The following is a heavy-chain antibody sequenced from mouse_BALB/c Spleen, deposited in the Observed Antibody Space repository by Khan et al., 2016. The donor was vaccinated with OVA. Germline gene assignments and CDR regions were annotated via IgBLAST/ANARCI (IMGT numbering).Heavy chain of an antibody. Sequence: EVELVESGGGLVQPGGSRKLSCAATGFTFSTFGMHWVRQAPEKGLEWVAYISYGSATIYYADTVKGRFTISRDTPKNTLFLQMTSLRSEDTAMYYCASSMITTWYLDVWGAGTTVTVSS. CDR3: ASSMITTWYLDV. V-gene: IGHV5-17*02. CDR2: ISYGSATI. D-gene: IGHD2-4*01. J-gene: IGHJ1*01. CDR1: GFTFSTFG.